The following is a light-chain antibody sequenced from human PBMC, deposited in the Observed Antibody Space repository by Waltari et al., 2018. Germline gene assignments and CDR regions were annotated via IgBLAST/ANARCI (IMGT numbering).Light chain of an antibody. V-gene: IGLV3-19*01. CDR1: SLRRYY. J-gene: IGLJ2*01. Sequence: SSELTQDPAVSVALGQTIRITCQGDSLRRYYATWYQQKPGQAPVLVIYGKNNRPSGIPDRFSGSSSGYTASLTITGAQAEDEADYYCNSRDSSDHHNVVFGGGTKLTVL. CDR3: NSRDSSDHHNVV. CDR2: GKN.